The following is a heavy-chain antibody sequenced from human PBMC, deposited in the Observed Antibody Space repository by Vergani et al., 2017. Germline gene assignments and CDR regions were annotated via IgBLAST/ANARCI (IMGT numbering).Heavy chain of an antibody. CDR2: ISWNSNSI. CDR3: AKDLATSSRGSWCDP. V-gene: IGHV3-9*02. CDR1: GFTSAGYA. Sequence: EVQLEESGGGLVLPGRSLRLSCVASGFTSAGYAMHWVRQAPGKGLEWVSGISWNSNSIGYADSVKGRFTISRDNAKNSLYLQMNSLRAEDTALYYCAKDLATSSRGSWCDPWGKGTLVTVSS. J-gene: IGHJ5*02. D-gene: IGHD6-6*01.